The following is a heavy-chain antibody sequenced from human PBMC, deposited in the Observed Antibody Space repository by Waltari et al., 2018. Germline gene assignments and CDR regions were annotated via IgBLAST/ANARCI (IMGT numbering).Heavy chain of an antibody. V-gene: IGHV3-48*04. CDR3: SRAGGRRSPEFDY. CDR2: ISTSSYSI. CDR1: GFTFSHYR. D-gene: IGHD3-10*01. Sequence: EVQLVDSGGGLVHPGESLTLACAASGFTFSHYRLNWVRQAPGKGLEWISYISTSSYSIYYADSVKGRFTISRDNAKNSLFLQMDNLRVEDTAVYFCSRAGGRRSPEFDYWGQGTLVTVSS. J-gene: IGHJ4*02.